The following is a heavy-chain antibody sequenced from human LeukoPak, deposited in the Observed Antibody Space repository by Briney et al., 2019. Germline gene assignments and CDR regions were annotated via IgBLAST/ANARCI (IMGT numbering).Heavy chain of an antibody. D-gene: IGHD3-22*01. CDR2: MSGSDGKT. V-gene: IGHV3-23*01. CDR1: GFTLSNSV. J-gene: IGHJ4*02. CDR3: ARVPSRGGYYYDY. Sequence: GGSLRLSCAASGFTLSNSVMSWVRQAPGKGLECVSSMSGSDGKTYYADSVKGRFSISRDNSENTLYLQMTSLRVEDMAVYHCARVPSRGGYYYDYWGQGTQVTVSS.